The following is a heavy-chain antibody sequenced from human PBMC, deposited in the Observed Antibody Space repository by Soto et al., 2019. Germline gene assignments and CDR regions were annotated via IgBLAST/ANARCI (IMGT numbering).Heavy chain of an antibody. CDR1: GFTFSSYS. D-gene: IGHD2-15*01. J-gene: IGHJ5*02. Sequence: EVQLVESGGGLVKPGGSLRLSCAASGFTFSSYSMNWVRQAPGKGLEWVSSINSSSSYIYYADSVKGRFTISRDNAKKSLYLQMNSLRAEDTAVYYCARDSCSGGSCYVRNWFDPWGQGTLVTGSS. V-gene: IGHV3-21*01. CDR3: ARDSCSGGSCYVRNWFDP. CDR2: INSSSSYI.